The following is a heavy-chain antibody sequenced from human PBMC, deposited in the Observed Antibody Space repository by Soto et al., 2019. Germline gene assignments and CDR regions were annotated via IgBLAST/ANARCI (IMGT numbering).Heavy chain of an antibody. V-gene: IGHV1-18*01. CDR1: GYTFTSYG. Sequence: QVQLVQSGAEVKKPGASVKVSCKASGYTFTSYGISWVRQAPGQGLEWMGWISAYNGNTNYAQKLQGRVTMTTDTSTSTAYRELRSLRSDDTAVYYCARVSDYAWGSYWNFDYWGQGTLVTVSS. J-gene: IGHJ4*02. D-gene: IGHD3-16*01. CDR3: ARVSDYAWGSYWNFDY. CDR2: ISAYNGNT.